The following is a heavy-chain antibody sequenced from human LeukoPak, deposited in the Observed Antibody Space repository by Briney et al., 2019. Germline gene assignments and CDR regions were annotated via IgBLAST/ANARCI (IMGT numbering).Heavy chain of an antibody. D-gene: IGHD3-3*01. CDR3: AKGSIFGVEY. CDR2: INSDGSIT. V-gene: IGHV3-74*01. Sequence: GGSLRLSCAASGFTFSSYWMHWVRQAPGKGLMWVSRINSDGSITNYADSVKGRFTISRDNSKNSLYLQMSSLTSEDTAFYYCAKGSIFGVEYWGQGALVTVHS. CDR1: GFTFSSYW. J-gene: IGHJ4*02.